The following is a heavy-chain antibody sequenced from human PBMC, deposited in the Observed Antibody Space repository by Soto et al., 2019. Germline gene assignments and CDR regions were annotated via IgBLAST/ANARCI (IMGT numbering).Heavy chain of an antibody. CDR3: VRARSTDSRPDY. V-gene: IGHV3-21*01. CDR1: GFTCSRYS. J-gene: IGHJ4*02. Sequence: GGSLRLSCAASGFTCSRYSMIWVRQAPGKGLEWVVSITSSSSYIYYEDSLKGRFTISRDNAKNSLFLELDSLRAEDTAVYFCVRARSTDSRPDYWGQGP. D-gene: IGHD3-22*01. CDR2: ITSSSSYI.